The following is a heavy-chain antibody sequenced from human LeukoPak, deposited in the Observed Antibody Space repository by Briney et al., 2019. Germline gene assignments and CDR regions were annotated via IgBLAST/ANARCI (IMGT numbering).Heavy chain of an antibody. CDR1: GYTFTGYY. V-gene: IGHV1-2*02. CDR2: INPNSGGT. CDR3: ARDRGPTMVRGVNPLDY. J-gene: IGHJ4*02. D-gene: IGHD3-10*01. Sequence: ASVKVSCKASGYTFTGYYMHWVRQAPGQGLEWMGWINPNSGGTNYAQKFQGRVTTTRDTSISTAYMELSRLRSDDTAVYYCARDRGPTMVRGVNPLDYWGQGTLVTVSS.